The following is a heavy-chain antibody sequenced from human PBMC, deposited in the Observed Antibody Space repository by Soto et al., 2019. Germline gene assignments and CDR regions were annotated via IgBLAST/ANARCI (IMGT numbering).Heavy chain of an antibody. CDR2: IYPGDSDT. V-gene: IGHV5-51*01. J-gene: IGHJ3*02. D-gene: IGHD6-13*01. CDR3: ERHKAAAGAVDAFDI. CDR1: GYSFTSYW. Sequence: PGESLKISCKGSGYSFTSYWIGWVRQMPGKGLEWMGIIYPGDSDTRYSPSFQGQVTISADKSISTAYLQWSSLKASDTAMYYCERHKAAAGAVDAFDIWGQGTMVTVS.